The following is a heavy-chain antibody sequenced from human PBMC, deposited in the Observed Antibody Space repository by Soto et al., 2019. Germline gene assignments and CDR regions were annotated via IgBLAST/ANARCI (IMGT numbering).Heavy chain of an antibody. D-gene: IGHD3-9*01. CDR1: GFPIRPYG. CDR3: ARERIRYFDWLPQFYFDY. J-gene: IGHJ4*02. V-gene: IGHV3-48*02. Sequence: PGGSLRFSCEAAGFPIRPYGMSWVGRAPGKGLEWVSGISGDGATTYYTDSVKGRFTISRDNAKNSLYLQMNSLRDEDTAVYYCARERIRYFDWLPQFYFDYWGQGTLVTVSS. CDR2: ISGDGATT.